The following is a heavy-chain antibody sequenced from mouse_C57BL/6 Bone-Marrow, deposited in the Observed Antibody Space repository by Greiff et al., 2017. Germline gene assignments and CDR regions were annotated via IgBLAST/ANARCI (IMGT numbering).Heavy chain of an antibody. D-gene: IGHD1-1*01. J-gene: IGHJ1*03. Sequence: VQLQQSGAELVRPGASVKLSCTASGFNIKDDYMHWVKQRPEQGLEWIGWIDPENGDTEYASKFQGKATITADTSSNTAYRQLRSLTSEDTAVYYCTTGTVVADWYFDVWGTGTTVTVSS. CDR2: IDPENGDT. CDR3: TTGTVVADWYFDV. V-gene: IGHV14-4*01. CDR1: GFNIKDDY.